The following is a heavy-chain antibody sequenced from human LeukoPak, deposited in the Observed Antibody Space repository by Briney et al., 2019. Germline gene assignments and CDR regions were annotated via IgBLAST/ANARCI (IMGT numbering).Heavy chain of an antibody. CDR3: TRRCKDAYTLYCFDY. V-gene: IGHV4-59*01. CDR1: GGSINSYY. Sequence: ASETLSLTCTVSGGSINSYYWSWIRQPPGKGLEWIGHMYYSGGTNYNPSLKSRVTISVDTSKNQFPLKLSSVTAADTAVYYCTRRCKDAYTLYCFDYWGQGTLVTVSS. D-gene: IGHD5-24*01. J-gene: IGHJ4*02. CDR2: MYYSGGT.